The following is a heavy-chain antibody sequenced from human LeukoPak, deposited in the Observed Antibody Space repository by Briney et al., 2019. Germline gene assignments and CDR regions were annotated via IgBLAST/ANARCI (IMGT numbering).Heavy chain of an antibody. Sequence: SQTLSLTCTVSGGSISSGSYYWSWLRQPAGKELEWIGRIYTSGSTNYNPSLKSRVTISVDTSKNQFSLKLSSVTAADTAVYYCARDLGYYFDYWGQGTLVTVSS. CDR1: GGSISSGSYY. J-gene: IGHJ4*02. V-gene: IGHV4-61*02. D-gene: IGHD3-10*01. CDR2: IYTSGST. CDR3: ARDLGYYFDY.